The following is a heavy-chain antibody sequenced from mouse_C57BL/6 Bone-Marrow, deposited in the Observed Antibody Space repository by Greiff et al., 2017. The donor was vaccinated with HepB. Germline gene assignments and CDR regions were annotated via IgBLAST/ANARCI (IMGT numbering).Heavy chain of an antibody. CDR3: AADGYY. J-gene: IGHJ3*01. Sequence: VQLKQSVAELVRPGASVKLSCTASGFTFKNTYMHWVKQRPEQGLEWIGRIDPANGNTKYAPKFQGKATITADTSSNTAYLQLSSLTSEDTAIYYCAADGYYWGQGTLVTVSA. CDR2: IDPANGNT. D-gene: IGHD2-3*01. V-gene: IGHV14-3*01. CDR1: GFTFKNTY.